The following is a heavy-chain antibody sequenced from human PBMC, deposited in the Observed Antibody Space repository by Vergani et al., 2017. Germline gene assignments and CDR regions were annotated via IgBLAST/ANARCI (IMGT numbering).Heavy chain of an antibody. Sequence: QVQLQESGPGLVKPSETLSLTCTVSGGSISSYYWSWIRQPPGTGLEWIGYIYYSGSTNYNPSLKSRVTISVDTSKNQFSLKLSSVTAADTAVYYCARGPMVRGAIRFDPWGQGTLVTVSS. CDR3: ARGPMVRGAIRFDP. CDR1: GGSISSYY. J-gene: IGHJ5*02. V-gene: IGHV4-59*01. D-gene: IGHD3-10*01. CDR2: IYYSGST.